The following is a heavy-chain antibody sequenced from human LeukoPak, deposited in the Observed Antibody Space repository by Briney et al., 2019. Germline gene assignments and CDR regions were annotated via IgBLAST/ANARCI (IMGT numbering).Heavy chain of an antibody. CDR3: ATVTRGSGSSLAFDY. Sequence: ASVKVSCKVSGYTLTELSMHWVRQAPGKGLEWMGGFDPEDGGTIYAQKFQGRVTMTEDTSTDTAYMELSSLRSEDTAVYYCATVTRGSGSSLAFDYWGQGTLVTVSS. CDR2: FDPEDGGT. V-gene: IGHV1-24*01. CDR1: GYTLTELS. D-gene: IGHD3-10*01. J-gene: IGHJ4*02.